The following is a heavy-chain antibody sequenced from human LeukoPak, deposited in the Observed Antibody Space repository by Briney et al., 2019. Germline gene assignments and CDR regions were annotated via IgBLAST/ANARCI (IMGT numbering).Heavy chain of an antibody. CDR3: ARVRAKTGGSSDYDILYAFDI. CDR1: GYTFTGYY. V-gene: IGHV1-2*06. J-gene: IGHJ3*02. D-gene: IGHD5-12*01. Sequence: ASVKVSCKASGYTFTGYYMHWERQAPGQGLEWMGRFNPNTGGTNYAQKFQDRVTMTRDTSISTAYMELSRLRSDDTAVYYCARVRAKTGGSSDYDILYAFDIWGQGTMVTVSS. CDR2: FNPNTGGT.